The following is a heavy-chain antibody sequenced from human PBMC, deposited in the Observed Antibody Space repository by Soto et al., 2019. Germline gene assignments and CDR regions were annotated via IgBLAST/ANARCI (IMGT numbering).Heavy chain of an antibody. J-gene: IGHJ6*02. V-gene: IGHV5-51*01. D-gene: IGHD4-17*01. Sequence: GESLKISCKGSGYIFTNYWIGWVRQMPGKGLEWMGIIYPGDSDTRYSPSFQGQVTISADWSISTAYLQWSSLKASDTAMYYCARHTYGDYGAMYVWGQGTSVTVSS. CDR2: IYPGDSDT. CDR1: GYIFTNYW. CDR3: ARHTYGDYGAMYV.